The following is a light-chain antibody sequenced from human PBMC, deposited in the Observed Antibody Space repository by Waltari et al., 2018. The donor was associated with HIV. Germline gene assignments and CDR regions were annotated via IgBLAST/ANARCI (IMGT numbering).Light chain of an antibody. V-gene: IGKV3-15*01. Sequence: EIVMTQSPATLSVSPGARATLSCRASQSVGSNLAWYQQKPGQPPRLLIYGAATRATGIPARFSGSGSETEFTLTISSLQSEDCAVYYCQQYNNWRPGTFGQGAKVEIK. CDR3: QQYNNWRPGT. CDR2: GAA. CDR1: QSVGSN. J-gene: IGKJ1*01.